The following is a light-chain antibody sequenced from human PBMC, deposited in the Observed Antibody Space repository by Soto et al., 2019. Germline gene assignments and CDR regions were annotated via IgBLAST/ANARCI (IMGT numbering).Light chain of an antibody. CDR2: AAS. CDR1: QNLKSSY. V-gene: IGKV3-20*01. J-gene: IGKJ4*01. Sequence: EVVLTQSPGTLSLSPGERATLSCRASQNLKSSYFAWYQQRPGQAPVLPIHAASIRATGIPDRFSGSGSGTDFTLTITRLEPDDFALYFCQQYDDSLSFGGGTKVEIK. CDR3: QQYDDSLS.